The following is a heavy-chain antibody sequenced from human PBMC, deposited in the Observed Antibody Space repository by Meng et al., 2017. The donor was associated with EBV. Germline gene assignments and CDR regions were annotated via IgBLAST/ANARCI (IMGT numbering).Heavy chain of an antibody. CDR2: IIPIFGTA. D-gene: IGHD3-16*02. CDR1: GGTFSSYA. CDR3: ARVATYDYIWGSYRYNYFDY. Sequence: QGLLLQAGAEVKKPGSSVKVSCKASGGTFSSYAISWVRQAPGQGLEWMGGIIPIFGTANYAQKFQGRVTITADKSTSTAYMELSSLRSEDTAVYYCARVATYDYIWGSYRYNYFDYWGQGTLVTVSS. J-gene: IGHJ4*02. V-gene: IGHV1-69*06.